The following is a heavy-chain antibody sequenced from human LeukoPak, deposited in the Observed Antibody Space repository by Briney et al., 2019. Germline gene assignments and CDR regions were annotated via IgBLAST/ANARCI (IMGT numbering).Heavy chain of an antibody. CDR3: ARVERAQVATLGAFDI. V-gene: IGHV1-69*04. Sequence: VASVKVSCKASGGTFSSYAISWVRQAPGQGLEWMGRIIPILGIANYAQKFQGRVTITADKSTSTAYMELSSLRSEDTAVYYCARVERAQVATLGAFDIWGQGTMVTVSS. CDR2: IIPILGIA. CDR1: GGTFSSYA. D-gene: IGHD5-12*01. J-gene: IGHJ3*02.